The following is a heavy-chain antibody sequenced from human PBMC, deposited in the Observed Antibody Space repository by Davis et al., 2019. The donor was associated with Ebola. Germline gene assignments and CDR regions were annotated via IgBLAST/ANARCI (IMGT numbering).Heavy chain of an antibody. CDR2: ISGSGGST. Sequence: GESLKISCAASGFTFSSYWMHWVRQAPGKGLEWVSAISGSGGSTYCADSVKGRFTISRDNSKNTLYLQMNSLRAEDTAVYYCAREGGKAAGTGDYWGQGTLVTVSS. CDR1: GFTFSSYW. V-gene: IGHV3-23*01. D-gene: IGHD6-13*01. CDR3: AREGGKAAGTGDY. J-gene: IGHJ4*02.